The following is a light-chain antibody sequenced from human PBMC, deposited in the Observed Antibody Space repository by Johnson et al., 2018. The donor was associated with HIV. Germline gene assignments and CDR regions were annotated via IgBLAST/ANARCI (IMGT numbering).Light chain of an antibody. CDR3: GTWDSSLSSYV. CDR1: SSNIGNNY. V-gene: IGLV1-51*02. Sequence: VLTQPPSVSAAPGQKVTISCSGSSSNIGNNYVSWYQHLPGAAPKLLIYENNKRPSGIPDRFSGSKSGTSATLGITGLQTGDEADYYCGTWDSSLSSYVFGTGTRVSVL. CDR2: ENN. J-gene: IGLJ1*01.